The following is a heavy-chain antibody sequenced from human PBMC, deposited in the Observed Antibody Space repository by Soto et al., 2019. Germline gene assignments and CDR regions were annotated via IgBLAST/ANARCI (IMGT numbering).Heavy chain of an antibody. CDR1: GYIFSTYW. Sequence: GESLKISCKGSGYIFSTYWIAWVRQMPGKGLEWMGIIYPGDSDTRYSPSFQGQVTISADKSISTAYLQWSSLKASDTAMYYCARLGDYGSGSYFYYFDFWGQGTRVTVAS. V-gene: IGHV5-51*01. J-gene: IGHJ4*02. CDR3: ARLGDYGSGSYFYYFDF. D-gene: IGHD3-10*01. CDR2: IYPGDSDT.